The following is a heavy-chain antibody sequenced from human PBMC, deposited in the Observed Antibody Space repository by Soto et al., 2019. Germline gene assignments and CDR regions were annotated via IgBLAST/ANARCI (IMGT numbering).Heavy chain of an antibody. CDR1: GYIFTDFF. V-gene: IGHV1-2*02. CDR3: GRVPAPGRSVTTYY. CDR2: VNPKDGDT. D-gene: IGHD4-4*01. J-gene: IGHJ4*02. Sequence: QVQVVQSGTEVRTPGASVKVSCKTSGYIFTDFFVHWIRQAPGQGLEWLGWVNPKDGDTEYALKFLGRVFMTRDTSTNTVYMEMTRLRSDDTAVYYCGRVPAPGRSVTTYYWGQGSLV.